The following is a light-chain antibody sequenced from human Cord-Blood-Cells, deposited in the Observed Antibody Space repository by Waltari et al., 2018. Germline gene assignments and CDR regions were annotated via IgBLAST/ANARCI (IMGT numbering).Light chain of an antibody. V-gene: IGLV2-14*01. J-gene: IGLJ2*01. CDR1: SSDVGGYNH. Sequence: QSALTQPASVSGSPGQSITISCTGTSSDVGGYNHVAWYQQHPGKAPKLMIYDVSNRPSGVSNRFSGSKSGNTASLTISGLQAEDEADYYCSSYTSSSTPLVVFGGWTKLTVL. CDR2: DVS. CDR3: SSYTSSSTPLVV.